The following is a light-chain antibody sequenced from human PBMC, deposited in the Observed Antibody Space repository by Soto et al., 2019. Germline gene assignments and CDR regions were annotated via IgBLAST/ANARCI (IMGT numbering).Light chain of an antibody. Sequence: DIQMTQSPSSLSASVGDRVTITCRASQGISNYLAWYQQKPGKVPKLLIYAASTLQSGVPSRFSGSGSGTDYTLTISSLQPEDVASYYCQKYKSAPYTFGQGTQLEIK. CDR3: QKYKSAPYT. J-gene: IGKJ2*01. CDR1: QGISNY. V-gene: IGKV1-27*01. CDR2: AAS.